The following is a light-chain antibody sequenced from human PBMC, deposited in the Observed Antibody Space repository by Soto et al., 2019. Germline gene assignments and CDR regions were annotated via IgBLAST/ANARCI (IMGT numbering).Light chain of an antibody. CDR2: AAS. V-gene: IGKV1-9*01. J-gene: IGKJ3*01. CDR1: QGINNN. CDR3: QQLFMYPPT. Sequence: DIQLTQSPSFLSASVGDRVTITCRASQGINNNLVWYQQKPGKAPKLLIYAASTLQSGVPSRFSGSGSGTDFTLTVSSLQPEDFATYYCQQLFMYPPTFGPGTKVDIK.